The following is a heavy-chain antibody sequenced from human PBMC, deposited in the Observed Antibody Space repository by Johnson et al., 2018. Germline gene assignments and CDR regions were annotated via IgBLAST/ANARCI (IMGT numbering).Heavy chain of an antibody. D-gene: IGHD1-14*01. V-gene: IGHV3-23*04. CDR2: ISGSGGST. CDR3: ARDRRNSNWFDT. Sequence: VQLVESGGGVVQPGGSLRLSCAASGFTFSSYAMSWVRQAPGKGLEWVSAISGSGGSTYYADSVKGRFTISRDNSKNTVYLQMNSLRAEDTAVSYCARDRRNSNWFDTWGQGTRVTVSS. J-gene: IGHJ5*02. CDR1: GFTFSSYA.